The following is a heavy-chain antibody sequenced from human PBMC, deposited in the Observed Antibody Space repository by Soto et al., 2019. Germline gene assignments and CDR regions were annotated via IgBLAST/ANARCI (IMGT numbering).Heavy chain of an antibody. Sequence: SETLSLTCTVSGGSISSSSYYWGWIRQPPGKGLEWIGSIYYSGSTYYNPSLKSRVTISVDTSKNQFSLKLSSVTAADTAVYYCARVNSVSYYYYYMDVWGKGTTVTVSS. CDR2: IYYSGST. D-gene: IGHD1-1*01. V-gene: IGHV4-39*01. CDR1: GGSISSSSYY. CDR3: ARVNSVSYYYYYMDV. J-gene: IGHJ6*03.